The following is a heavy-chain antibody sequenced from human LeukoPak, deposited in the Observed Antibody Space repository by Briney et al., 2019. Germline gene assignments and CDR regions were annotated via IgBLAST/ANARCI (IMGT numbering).Heavy chain of an antibody. Sequence: APVKVSCKASGYTFTGYYMHWVRQAPGQGLEWMGWINPNSGGTNYAQKFQGRVTMTRDTSISTAYMELSRLRSDDTAVYYCARDRANYDILTGYYTPGYYFDYWGQGTLVTVSS. CDR2: INPNSGGT. D-gene: IGHD3-9*01. CDR1: GYTFTGYY. J-gene: IGHJ4*02. CDR3: ARDRANYDILTGYYTPGYYFDY. V-gene: IGHV1-2*02.